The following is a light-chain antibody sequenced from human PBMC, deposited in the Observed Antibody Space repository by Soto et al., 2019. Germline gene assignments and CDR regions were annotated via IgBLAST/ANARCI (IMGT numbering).Light chain of an antibody. V-gene: IGLV1-40*01. CDR3: QSSDSSLSAHWV. CDR2: GNS. CDR1: SSNIGAGYD. Sequence: QSVLTQPPSVSGAPGQRVTISCTGSSSNIGAGYDVHWYQQLPGTAPKLLIYGNSNRPSGVPDRFSGSKSGTSASLAITGLQAEDEADYYCQSSDSSLSAHWVFGGGTKLTVL. J-gene: IGLJ3*02.